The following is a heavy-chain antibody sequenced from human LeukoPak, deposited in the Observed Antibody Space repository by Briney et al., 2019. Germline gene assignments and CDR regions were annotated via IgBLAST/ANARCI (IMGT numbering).Heavy chain of an antibody. CDR1: GCTFSSYS. D-gene: IGHD5/OR15-5a*01. CDR2: ISSSSSYI. Sequence: GGTLSLTCAASGCTFSSYSMNWIRQAPGKGLEWISSISSSSSYIYYADSVKGRFTISRDNAKNSLYLQMSSLRAEDTAVYYCARDLRRYSVFAPVSFDPWGQGTLVTVSS. V-gene: IGHV3-21*01. J-gene: IGHJ5*02. CDR3: ARDLRRYSVFAPVSFDP.